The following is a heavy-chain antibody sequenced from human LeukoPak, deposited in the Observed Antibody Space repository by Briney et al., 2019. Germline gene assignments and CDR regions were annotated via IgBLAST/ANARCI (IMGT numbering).Heavy chain of an antibody. V-gene: IGHV4-39*01. J-gene: IGHJ4*02. D-gene: IGHD3-22*01. CDR2: IYYSGST. CDR1: GGSLSSSSYY. Sequence: SETLSLTCTVSGGSLSSSSYYWGWIRQPPGKGLGWIGSIYYSGSTYYNPSLKSRVTISVDTSKNQFSLKLSSVTAADTAVYYCARPSSYYDSSGYHFDYWGQGTLVTVSS. CDR3: ARPSSYYDSSGYHFDY.